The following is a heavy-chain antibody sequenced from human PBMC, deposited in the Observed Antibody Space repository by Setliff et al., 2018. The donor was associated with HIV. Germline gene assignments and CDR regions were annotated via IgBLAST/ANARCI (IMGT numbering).Heavy chain of an antibody. CDR2: IKADGGTM. V-gene: IGHV3-48*02. J-gene: IGHJ4*02. D-gene: IGHD2-15*01. CDR1: GFIFDTYP. Sequence: GGSLRLSCVASGFIFDTYPMNWVRQAPGKGLEWVSYIKADGGTMYDADSVVGRFTISRDNAKNSLYLQMNSLREEDTAVYFCARGRCSGGACFFDSWGQGTLVTVSS. CDR3: ARGRCSGGACFFDS.